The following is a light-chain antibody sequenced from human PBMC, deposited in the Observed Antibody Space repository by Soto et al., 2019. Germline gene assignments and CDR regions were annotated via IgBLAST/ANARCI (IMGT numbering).Light chain of an antibody. CDR3: SLYISGGTYV. CDR2: EVN. J-gene: IGLJ1*01. V-gene: IGLV2-18*01. CDR1: SSDVGSYNR. Sequence: QSALTQPPSVSGSPGQSVTISCTGTSSDVGSYNRLSWYQQPPGTAPKLIMYEVNTRPSGVPDRFSGSKSGSTASLTISGLQAEDEADYYCSLYISGGTYVFGTGTKSPS.